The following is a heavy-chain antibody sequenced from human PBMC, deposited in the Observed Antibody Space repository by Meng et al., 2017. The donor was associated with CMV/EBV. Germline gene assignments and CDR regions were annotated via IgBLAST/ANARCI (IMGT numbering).Heavy chain of an antibody. J-gene: IGHJ4*02. CDR3: AREGFYY. CDR2: ISAYNGNT. V-gene: IGHV1-18*01. Sequence: VQRVNVGPDMKEPWALVKALRKAPAYTCTRYGISWVRPAPGQVLELMGWISAYNGNTNYAQKLQGRVTMTTDTSTSTAYMELRSLRSDDTAVYYCAREGFYYWSQATLVTVSS. CDR1: AYTCTRYG.